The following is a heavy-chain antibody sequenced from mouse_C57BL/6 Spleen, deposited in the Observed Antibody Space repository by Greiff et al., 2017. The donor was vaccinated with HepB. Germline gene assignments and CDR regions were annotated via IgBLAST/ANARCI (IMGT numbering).Heavy chain of an antibody. Sequence: QVQLQQPGAELVKPGASVKLSCKASGYTFTSYWMHWVKQRPGQGLEWIGMIHPNSGSTNYNEKFKSKATLTVDKSSSTAYMQLSSLTSEDSAVYYCARCYYDYVDAMDYWGQGTSVTVSS. CDR1: GYTFTSYW. J-gene: IGHJ4*01. CDR2: IHPNSGST. D-gene: IGHD2-4*01. CDR3: ARCYYDYVDAMDY. V-gene: IGHV1-64*01.